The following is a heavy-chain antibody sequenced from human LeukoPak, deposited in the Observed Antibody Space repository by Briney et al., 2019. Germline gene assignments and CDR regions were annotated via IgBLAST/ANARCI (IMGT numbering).Heavy chain of an antibody. CDR3: AKDHGPSNTMVRGVDY. CDR1: GFTFSSYG. V-gene: IGHV3-30*18. J-gene: IGHJ4*02. Sequence: LRLPCAASGFTFSSYGMHWVRQAPGKGLDGVAVISYDGSNKYYADSVKGRFTISRDNSNNTLYLQMNSLRAQDTAIYYCAKDHGPSNTMVRGVDYWGQGTLVSVSS. D-gene: IGHD3-10*01. CDR2: ISYDGSNK.